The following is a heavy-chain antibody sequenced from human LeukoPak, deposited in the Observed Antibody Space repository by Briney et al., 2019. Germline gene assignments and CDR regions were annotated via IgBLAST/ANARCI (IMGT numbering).Heavy chain of an antibody. CDR2: FDPEDGET. J-gene: IGHJ3*02. CDR3: ATIYCSSTSCSMYVFDI. V-gene: IGHV1-24*01. CDR1: GYTLTELS. Sequence: ASVKVSCKVSGYTLTELSMHWVRQAPGKGLEWMGGFDPEDGETIYAQKFQGRVAMTEDTSTDTAYMELSSLRSEDTAVYYCATIYCSSTSCSMYVFDIGGKGKMVTVSS. D-gene: IGHD2-2*01.